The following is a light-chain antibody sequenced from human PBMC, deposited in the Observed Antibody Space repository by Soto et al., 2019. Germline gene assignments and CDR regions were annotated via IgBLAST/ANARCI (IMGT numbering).Light chain of an antibody. CDR3: CSYTSSSTPWV. Sequence: QSVLTQPASVSGSPGQSITIPCTGTSSDVGGYNYVSWYQQHPGKAPKLMIYDVSDRPSGVSIRFSASKSGNTASLTIFGLQAEDEADYYCCSYTSSSTPWVFGTGTKVTVL. CDR1: SSDVGGYNY. V-gene: IGLV2-14*03. J-gene: IGLJ1*01. CDR2: DVS.